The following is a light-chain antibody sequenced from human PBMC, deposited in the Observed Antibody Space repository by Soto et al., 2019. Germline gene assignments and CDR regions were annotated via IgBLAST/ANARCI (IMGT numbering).Light chain of an antibody. V-gene: IGLV3-25*03. CDR1: ALPKQY. CDR3: QSADSSGTYV. Sequence: SYELTLPPSVSVSPGQTARITCSGDALPKQYAYWYQQKPGQAPVLVIYKDSERPSGIPERFSGSSSGTTVTLTISGVQAEYAAYYYFQSADSSGTYVFGTGTKVTVL. J-gene: IGLJ1*01. CDR2: KDS.